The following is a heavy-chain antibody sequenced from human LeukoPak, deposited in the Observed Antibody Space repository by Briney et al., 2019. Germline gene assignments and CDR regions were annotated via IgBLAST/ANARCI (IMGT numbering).Heavy chain of an antibody. Sequence: SETLSLTCTVSGGSISSSSYYWSWIRQPPGKGLEWIGYIYYSGSTNYNPSLKSRVTISVDTSKNQFSLKLSSVTAADTAVYYCARADLDYWGQGTLVTVSS. CDR2: IYYSGST. V-gene: IGHV4-61*01. J-gene: IGHJ4*02. CDR1: GGSISSSSYY. CDR3: ARADLDY.